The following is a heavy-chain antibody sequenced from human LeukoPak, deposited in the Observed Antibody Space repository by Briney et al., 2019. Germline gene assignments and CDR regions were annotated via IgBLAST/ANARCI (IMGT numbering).Heavy chain of an antibody. Sequence: VAVKDSCKASGYSFTRYFIHWVRQTPGQGLEWMGIIIPSDGSTSYAQKFQGRVTMTRDTSTSTVYMELSSLRSEDTAVYYCARGKVVTMVRGVIITYFDYWGQETLVLASS. CDR3: ARGKVVTMVRGVIITYFDY. V-gene: IGHV1-46*01. CDR1: GYSFTRYF. CDR2: IIPSDGST. D-gene: IGHD3-10*01. J-gene: IGHJ4*02.